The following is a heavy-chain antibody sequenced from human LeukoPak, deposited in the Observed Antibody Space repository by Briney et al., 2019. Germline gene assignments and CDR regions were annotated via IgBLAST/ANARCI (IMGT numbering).Heavy chain of an antibody. CDR2: LSYSGYT. CDR3: ARHGGETIVATILHAFDI. Sequence: SETLSLTCTVSGGSINSFSWGWIRQSPGKGLEWIASLSYSGYTNYNPSPKSRVTISVDTSKNHFSLKLSSVTAADTAVYYCARHGGETIVATILHAFDIWGQGTMVTVSS. CDR1: GGSINSFS. J-gene: IGHJ3*02. V-gene: IGHV4-59*08. D-gene: IGHD5-12*01.